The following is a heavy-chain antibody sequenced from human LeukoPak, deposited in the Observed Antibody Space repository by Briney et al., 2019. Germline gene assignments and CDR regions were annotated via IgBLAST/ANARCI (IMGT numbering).Heavy chain of an antibody. Sequence: SETLSLTCTVSGGSISSSSYYWGWIRQPPGKGLEWIGSFYYSGSTYYNPSLKSRVTMSVDTSKNQFSLKLSSVTAADTAVYYCARPSMLRGVIHFDFWGQGTLVTVSS. CDR3: ARPSMLRGVIHFDF. D-gene: IGHD3-10*01. CDR1: GGSISSSSYY. CDR2: FYYSGST. V-gene: IGHV4-39*01. J-gene: IGHJ4*02.